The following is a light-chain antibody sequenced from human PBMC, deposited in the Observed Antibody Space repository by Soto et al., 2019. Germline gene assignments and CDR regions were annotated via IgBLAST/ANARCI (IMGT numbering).Light chain of an antibody. CDR3: QQYGSSLFT. V-gene: IGKV3-20*01. Sequence: EIVLTQSPGTLSLSPGERATLSCRASQSDSSKYLAWYQQKPGQAPRVLIYGTSIRASGVPERFSGGGSGTDFILTTTRLEPEDFAVYYCQQYGSSLFTFGPGTKVDFK. CDR1: QSDSSKY. CDR2: GTS. J-gene: IGKJ3*01.